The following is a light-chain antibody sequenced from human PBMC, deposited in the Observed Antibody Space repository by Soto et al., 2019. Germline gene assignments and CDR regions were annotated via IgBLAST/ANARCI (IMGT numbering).Light chain of an antibody. CDR2: GAS. CDR3: QQYGSSGT. Sequence: EIVLTPSPGTLSLSRGERATLSFMASQSVSNNYLAWYQQKPGQAPRLLIYGASNRATGIPDRFSGSGSGTDFTLTISRLEPEDFAVYYCQQYGSSGTFGQGTKVDIK. CDR1: QSVSNNY. V-gene: IGKV3-20*01. J-gene: IGKJ1*01.